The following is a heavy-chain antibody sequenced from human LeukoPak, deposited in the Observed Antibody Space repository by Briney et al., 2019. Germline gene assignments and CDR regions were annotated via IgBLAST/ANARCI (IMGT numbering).Heavy chain of an antibody. D-gene: IGHD6-13*01. Sequence: PSETLSLTCAVSGGSISSGGYYWSWIRQPPGKGLEWIGYIYYSGSTNYNPSLKSRVTISVDTSKNQFSLKLSSVTAADTAVYYCARVNRGSSWPFDYWGQGTLVTVSS. CDR2: IYYSGST. V-gene: IGHV4-61*08. J-gene: IGHJ4*02. CDR1: GGSISSGGYY. CDR3: ARVNRGSSWPFDY.